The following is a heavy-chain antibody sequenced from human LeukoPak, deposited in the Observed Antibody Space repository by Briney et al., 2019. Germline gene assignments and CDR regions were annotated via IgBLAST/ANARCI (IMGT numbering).Heavy chain of an antibody. CDR1: GFNFSTYW. D-gene: IGHD3-10*01. CDR3: VTDQTGRHPYFFDY. V-gene: IGHV3-7*01. Sequence: GGSLRLSCTASGFNFSTYWMTWVRQVPGKGLEWVANIKEDGSEIYYVDAVKGRFSISRDNAKTSLYLQMRSLSVADTGLYYCVTDQTGRHPYFFDYWGQGTLVTVSS. J-gene: IGHJ4*02. CDR2: IKEDGSEI.